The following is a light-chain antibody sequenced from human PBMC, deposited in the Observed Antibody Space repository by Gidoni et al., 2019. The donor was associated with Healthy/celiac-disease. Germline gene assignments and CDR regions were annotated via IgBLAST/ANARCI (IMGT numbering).Light chain of an antibody. V-gene: IGKV3-11*01. CDR1: QSVSSY. J-gene: IGKJ4*01. CDR3: QQRSNWPGT. CDR2: DAS. Sequence: ELVLTQSPATLSLSPGERATLSCRASQSVSSYLAWYQQKPGQAPRLLIYDASNRATGIPARFSGSGSGTDFTLTISSLEPEDFTFYYCQQRSNWPGTFXGXTKVEIK.